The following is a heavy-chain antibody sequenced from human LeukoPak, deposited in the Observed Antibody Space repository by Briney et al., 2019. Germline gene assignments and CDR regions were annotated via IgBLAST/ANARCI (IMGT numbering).Heavy chain of an antibody. CDR3: AREPTSGREPTSGRPLDY. Sequence: SETLSLTCTVSGGSISGYFWTWIRQPAGKGLEWIGRMYSTGSNNYNPSLKSRVTMSLDTSKNHFSLNLTSVTAADAAVYYCAREPTSGREPTSGRPLDYWGQGTLVTVSS. CDR2: MYSTGSN. J-gene: IGHJ4*02. D-gene: IGHD5-12*01. CDR1: GGSISGYF. V-gene: IGHV4-4*07.